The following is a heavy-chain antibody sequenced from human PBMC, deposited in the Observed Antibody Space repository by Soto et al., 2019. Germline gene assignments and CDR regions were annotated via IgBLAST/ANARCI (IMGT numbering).Heavy chain of an antibody. Sequence: SETLSLTCTVSGGSISSGGYYWSWIRQHPGKGLEWIGYIYYSGSTYYNPSLKSRVTISVDTSKNQFSLKLSSVTAADTAVYYCARVQARPSMWGPQSSFDYWGQGTLVTVSS. CDR1: GGSISSGGYY. D-gene: IGHD6-6*01. V-gene: IGHV4-31*03. CDR2: IYYSGST. CDR3: ARVQARPSMWGPQSSFDY. J-gene: IGHJ4*02.